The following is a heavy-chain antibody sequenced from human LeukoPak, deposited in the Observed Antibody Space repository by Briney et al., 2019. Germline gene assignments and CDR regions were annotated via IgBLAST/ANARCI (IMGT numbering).Heavy chain of an antibody. J-gene: IGHJ4*02. CDR1: GGSISSGSYY. CDR2: IYTSGST. V-gene: IGHV4-61*02. D-gene: IGHD2-2*01. Sequence: SQTLSLTCTVSGGSISSGSYYWSWIRQPAGKGLEWIGRIYTSGSTNYNPSLKSRVTISVDTSKNQFSLKLSSVTAADTAVYYCARDVEYCSSTSCTDYWGQGTLVTVSS. CDR3: ARDVEYCSSTSCTDY.